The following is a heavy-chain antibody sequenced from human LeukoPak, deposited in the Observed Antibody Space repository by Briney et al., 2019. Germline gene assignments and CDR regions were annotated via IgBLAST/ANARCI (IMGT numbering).Heavy chain of an antibody. J-gene: IGHJ4*02. CDR2: IYYSGST. Sequence: PSETLSLTCTVSGGSISSSSYYWGWIRQPPGKGLEWIGSIYYSGSTYYNPSLKSRVTISVDTSKNQFSLKLSSVTAADTAVYYCAITGGDLTDYWGQGPLVTVSS. V-gene: IGHV4-39*01. CDR3: AITGGDLTDY. D-gene: IGHD3-16*01. CDR1: GGSISSSSYY.